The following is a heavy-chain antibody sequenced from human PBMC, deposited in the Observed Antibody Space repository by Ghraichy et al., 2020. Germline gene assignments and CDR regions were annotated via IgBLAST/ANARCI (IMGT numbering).Heavy chain of an antibody. D-gene: IGHD6-13*01. Sequence: SETLSLTCTVSGGSISSYYWSWIRQPPGKGLEWIGYIYYSGSTNYNPSLKRRVTISVDTSKNQFSLKLSSVTAADTAVYYCARVTIAAESWFDPWGQGTLVTVSS. CDR2: IYYSGST. V-gene: IGHV4-59*01. CDR1: GGSISSYY. J-gene: IGHJ5*02. CDR3: ARVTIAAESWFDP.